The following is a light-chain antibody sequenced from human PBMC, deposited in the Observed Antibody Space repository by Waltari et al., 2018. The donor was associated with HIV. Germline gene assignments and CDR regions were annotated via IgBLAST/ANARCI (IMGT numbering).Light chain of an antibody. V-gene: IGKV3-20*01. J-gene: IGKJ5*01. Sequence: EIVLTQSPGPLSLSPGETATLSCRASQSVMNNYLAWYQQKPGQAPRLLISGASSRATGIPDRFSGSGSRTDFTLTINTMEPEDFAVYYCQQYGRSPITFGQGTRLDIK. CDR3: QQYGRSPIT. CDR2: GAS. CDR1: QSVMNNY.